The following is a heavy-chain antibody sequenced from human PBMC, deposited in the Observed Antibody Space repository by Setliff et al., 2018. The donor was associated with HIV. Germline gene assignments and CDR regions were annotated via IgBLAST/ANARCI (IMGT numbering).Heavy chain of an antibody. CDR3: ASARIPTGGTSTSLDY. CDR1: GYAFTSYY. J-gene: IGHJ4*02. Sequence: ASVKVSCKTSGYAFTSYYMHWVRQAPGQGLEWMGVINPSGGSTSYAQKFQGRVTMTRDTSTSTVYMELSTLRPEDTAVYYCASARIPTGGTSTSLDYWGQGALVTVSS. D-gene: IGHD1-1*01. V-gene: IGHV1-46*01. CDR2: INPSGGST.